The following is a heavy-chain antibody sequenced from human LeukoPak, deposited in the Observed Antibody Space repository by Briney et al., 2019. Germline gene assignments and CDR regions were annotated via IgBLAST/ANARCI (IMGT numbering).Heavy chain of an antibody. CDR1: GYSISSSNW. V-gene: IGHV4-28*01. CDR3: ARSNYYGSGSYYNVDAFDI. Sequence: PSETLSLTCAVSGYSISSSNWWGWIRQPPGKGLEWIGYIYYSGSTNYNPSLKSRVTISVDTSKNQFSLKLSSVTAADTAVYYCARSNYYGSGSYYNVDAFDIWGQGTMVTVSS. J-gene: IGHJ3*02. CDR2: IYYSGST. D-gene: IGHD3-10*01.